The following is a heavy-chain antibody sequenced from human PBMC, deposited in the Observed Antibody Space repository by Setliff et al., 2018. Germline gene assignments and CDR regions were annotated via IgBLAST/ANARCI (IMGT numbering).Heavy chain of an antibody. Sequence: ASVKVSCKVSGYTLTELSIHWVRQAPGQGLEWMGWINPNSGGTNYAQKFQGWVTMTRDTSISTAYMELSRLRSDDTAVYYCARGRDFWSGYLVYWGQGTLVTVSS. CDR1: GYTLTELS. CDR2: INPNSGGT. D-gene: IGHD3-3*01. CDR3: ARGRDFWSGYLVY. V-gene: IGHV1-2*04. J-gene: IGHJ4*02.